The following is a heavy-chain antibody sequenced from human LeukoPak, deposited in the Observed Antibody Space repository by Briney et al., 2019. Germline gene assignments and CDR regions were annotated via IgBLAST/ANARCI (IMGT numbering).Heavy chain of an antibody. CDR2: IYTSGST. J-gene: IGHJ4*02. D-gene: IGHD3-9*01. V-gene: IGHV4-4*07. CDR3: ARTNYDILTGYGHGYFDY. CDR1: GGSISSYY. Sequence: SETLSLTCTVSGGSISSYYWSWIRQPAGKGLEWIGRIYTSGSTNYNPSLKSRVTISVDTSKNQFSLKLSSVTAADTAVYYCARTNYDILTGYGHGYFDYWGQGTLVTVSS.